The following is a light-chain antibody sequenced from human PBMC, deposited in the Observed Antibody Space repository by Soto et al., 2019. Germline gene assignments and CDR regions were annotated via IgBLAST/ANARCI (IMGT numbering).Light chain of an antibody. V-gene: IGKV3-15*01. Sequence: EIVMTQSPATRSVSPGERATLSCRASQTVTSNLAWYQQKPGQTPRLLIYGASTRATGFPARFSGSGSGTEFTLTISSLQSEDFEVYYCQQYNDWPLTFGGGTKVDIK. CDR2: GAS. CDR1: QTVTSN. CDR3: QQYNDWPLT. J-gene: IGKJ4*01.